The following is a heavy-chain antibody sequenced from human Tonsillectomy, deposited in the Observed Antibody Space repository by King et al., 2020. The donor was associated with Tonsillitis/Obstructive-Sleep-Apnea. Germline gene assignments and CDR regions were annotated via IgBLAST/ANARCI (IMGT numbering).Heavy chain of an antibody. CDR3: VRMHSSSSGAFDY. CDR1: GFSVSAYG. V-gene: IGHV3-33*01. CDR2: MCHEGTNK. J-gene: IGHJ4*02. D-gene: IGHD6-6*01. Sequence: VQLVESGGGVVQPGKYLRLSCEASGFSVSAYGMNWVRPGPGRRLVWVVIMCHEGTNKQYADSPRGRFAISRDDSRNTPYLQMNSLRVEDTGVYYCVRMHSSSSGAFDYWGQGTPVTVSS.